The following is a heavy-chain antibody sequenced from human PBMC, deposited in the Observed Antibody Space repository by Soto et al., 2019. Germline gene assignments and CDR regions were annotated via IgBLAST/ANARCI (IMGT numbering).Heavy chain of an antibody. V-gene: IGHV3-23*01. CDR2: ISGSGGST. J-gene: IGHJ6*03. Sequence: GESLKISCAASGFTFSSYAMSWVRQAPGKGLEWVSAISGSGGSTYYADSVKGRFTISRDNSKNTLYLQMNSLRAEDTAVYYCAKDLIRMTTVTALYYYYYYMDVWGKGTTVTVSS. CDR1: GFTFSSYA. D-gene: IGHD4-4*01. CDR3: AKDLIRMTTVTALYYYYYYMDV.